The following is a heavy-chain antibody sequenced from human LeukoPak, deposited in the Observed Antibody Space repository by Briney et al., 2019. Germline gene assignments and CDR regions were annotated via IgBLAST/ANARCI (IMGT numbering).Heavy chain of an antibody. CDR2: ISYDGSNK. CDR3: ARLRVQLWLDESFDYCGMDV. J-gene: IGHJ6*02. CDR1: GFTFSSYA. V-gene: IGHV3-30-3*01. Sequence: GGSLRLSCAASGFTFSSYAMHWVRQAPGKGLEWVAVISYDGSNKYYADSVKGRFTISRDNSKNTLYLQMNSLRAEDMAVYYCARLRVQLWLDESFDYCGMDVWGQGTTVTVSS. D-gene: IGHD5-18*01.